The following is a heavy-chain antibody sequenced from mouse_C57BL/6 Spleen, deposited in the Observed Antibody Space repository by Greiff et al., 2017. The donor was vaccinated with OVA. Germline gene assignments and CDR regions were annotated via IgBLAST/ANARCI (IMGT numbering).Heavy chain of an antibody. J-gene: IGHJ1*03. D-gene: IGHD1-1*01. CDR1: GYTFTSYG. V-gene: IGHV1-81*01. Sequence: QVQLKESGAELARPGASVKLSCKASGYTFTSYGISWVKQRTGQGLEWIGEIYPRSGNTYYNEKFKGKATLTADKSSSTAYMELRSLTSEDSAVYFCARVDDYYGSSYWYFDVWGTGTTVTVSS. CDR2: IYPRSGNT. CDR3: ARVDDYYGSSYWYFDV.